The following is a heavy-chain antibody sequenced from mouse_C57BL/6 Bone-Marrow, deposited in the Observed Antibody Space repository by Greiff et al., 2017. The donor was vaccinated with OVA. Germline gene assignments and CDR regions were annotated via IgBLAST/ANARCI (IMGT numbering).Heavy chain of an antibody. CDR3: ARSGPSTVVGPYYAMDY. CDR2: INPNNGGT. J-gene: IGHJ4*01. CDR1: GYTFTDYY. Sequence: EVQLQQSGPELVKPGASVKISCKASGYTFTDYYMNWVKQSHGKSLEWIGDINPNNGGTSYNQKFKGKATLTVDKSSSTAYMELRSLTSEDSAVYYCARSGPSTVVGPYYAMDYWGQGTSVTVSS. V-gene: IGHV1-26*01. D-gene: IGHD1-1*01.